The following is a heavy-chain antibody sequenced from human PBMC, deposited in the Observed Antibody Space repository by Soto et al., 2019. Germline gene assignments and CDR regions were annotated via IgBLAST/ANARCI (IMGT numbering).Heavy chain of an antibody. CDR3: ARVEEAIENYYGMDV. Sequence: SETLSLTCTVSGGSISSGGYYWSWIRQHPGKGLEWIGYIYYSGSTYYNPSLKSRVTISVDTSKNQFSLKLSSVTAADTAVYYCARVEEAIENYYGMDVWGQGTTVTVSS. CDR2: IYYSGST. CDR1: GGSISSGGYY. J-gene: IGHJ6*02. V-gene: IGHV4-31*03.